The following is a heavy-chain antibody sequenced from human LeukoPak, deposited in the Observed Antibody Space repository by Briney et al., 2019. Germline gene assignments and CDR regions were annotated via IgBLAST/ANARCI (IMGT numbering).Heavy chain of an antibody. V-gene: IGHV4-59*01. D-gene: IGHD3-9*01. CDR2: IYYSGST. J-gene: IGHJ4*02. CDR3: ARGGVVLRYSDWLPFDY. CDR1: GGSISSYY. Sequence: PSETLSLTCTVSGGSISSYYWSWIRQPPGKGLEWIGYIYYSGSTNYNPSLKSRVTISVDTSRNQFSLKLSSVTAADTAVYYCARGGVVLRYSDWLPFDYWGQGTLVTVSS.